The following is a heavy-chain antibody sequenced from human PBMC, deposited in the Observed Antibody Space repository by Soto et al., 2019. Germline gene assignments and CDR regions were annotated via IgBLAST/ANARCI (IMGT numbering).Heavy chain of an antibody. Sequence: SETLSLTCTVSGDSIGGVGSWSWIRQFPGRGLEWIGCISSSGSTYYNPALNNRISRSLDTSQNQFSLKLLSVTAADTAIYYCARSGVTGIVIPSHWFDPWGQGTLVTVSS. CDR1: GDSIGGVGS. D-gene: IGHD2-21*02. V-gene: IGHV4-31*03. J-gene: IGHJ5*02. CDR3: ARSGVTGIVIPSHWFDP. CDR2: ISSSGST.